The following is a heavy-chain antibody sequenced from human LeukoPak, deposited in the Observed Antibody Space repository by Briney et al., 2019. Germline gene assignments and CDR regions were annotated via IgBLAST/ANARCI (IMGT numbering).Heavy chain of an antibody. V-gene: IGHV4-38-2*02. D-gene: IGHD2-15*01. CDR1: GYSISSGYY. CDR2: IYHSGST. Sequence: SETLSLTCTVSGYSISSGYYWGWIRQPPGKGLEWIGSIYHSGSTYYNPSLKSRVTISVDTSKNQFSLKLGSVTAADTAVYYCARENCSGGSCYSIYYYYYMDVWGKGTTVTVSS. CDR3: ARENCSGGSCYSIYYYYYMDV. J-gene: IGHJ6*03.